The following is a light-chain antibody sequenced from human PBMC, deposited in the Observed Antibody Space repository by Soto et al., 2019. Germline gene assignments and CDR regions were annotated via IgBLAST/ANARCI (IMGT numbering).Light chain of an antibody. J-gene: IGLJ2*01. Sequence: QSALTQPASVSGSPGQSITISCTGTSSDVGGYNYVSWYQQHPGKAPKLMIYEVSHRPAGVSNRFSGSKSGNTASLTISGLHAEDEADYYCSLYTSSSTLVFGGGTKVTVL. CDR3: SLYTSSSTLV. CDR2: EVS. V-gene: IGLV2-14*01. CDR1: SSDVGGYNY.